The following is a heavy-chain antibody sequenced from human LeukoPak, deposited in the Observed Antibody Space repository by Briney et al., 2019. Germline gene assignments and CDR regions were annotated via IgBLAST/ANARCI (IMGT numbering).Heavy chain of an antibody. J-gene: IGHJ4*02. Sequence: GGSLRLSCTSTGFTFSSYWMSWVRQAPGKGLEWVANTKGDESEQYTLDSVKGRFAVSRDYAKSSMSLQMNSLRAEDTAVYYCVRDGRSGWHFDYWGQGILVTVSS. CDR3: VRDGRSGWHFDY. V-gene: IGHV3-7*01. D-gene: IGHD6-19*01. CDR1: GFTFSSYW. CDR2: TKGDESEQ.